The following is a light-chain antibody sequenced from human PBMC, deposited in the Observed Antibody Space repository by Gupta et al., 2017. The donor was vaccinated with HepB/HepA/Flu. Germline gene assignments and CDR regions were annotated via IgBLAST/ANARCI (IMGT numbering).Light chain of an antibody. V-gene: IGLV3-25*03. CDR2: KDS. CDR3: QSADSSGTALYV. CDR1: AFTKQY. J-gene: IGLJ1*01. Sequence: SYELTQPPSVSVSPGQTARITCSGDAFTKQYAYWYQQKPGQAPVLVIYKDSERPSGSPERFSGSSSGTTVTLTISGVQADDEADYYCQSADSSGTALYVFGTGTKVTVL.